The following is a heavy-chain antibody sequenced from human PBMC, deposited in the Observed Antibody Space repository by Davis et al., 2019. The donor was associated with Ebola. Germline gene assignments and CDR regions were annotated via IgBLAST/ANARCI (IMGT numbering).Heavy chain of an antibody. Sequence: PGGSLRLSCAASGFTFSNYAMHWVRQAPGKGLEWVAVVSHSERVKFYAESVKGRFTISRDNSENTLYLQMNSLTADDTAVYYCARAVFHEVLDYWGQGTPVTVSS. CDR3: ARAVFHEVLDY. V-gene: IGHV3-30*04. CDR2: VSHSERVK. CDR1: GFTFSNYA. D-gene: IGHD3-3*01. J-gene: IGHJ4*02.